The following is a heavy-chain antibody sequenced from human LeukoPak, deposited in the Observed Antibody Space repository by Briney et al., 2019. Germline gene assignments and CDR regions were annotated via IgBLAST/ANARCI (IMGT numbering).Heavy chain of an antibody. CDR1: GYTFTSYA. Sequence: ASVKVSCKASGYTFTSYAMNWVRQAPGQGLEWMGWINTNTGNPTYAQGFTGRFVFSLDTSVSTAYLQISSLKAEDTAVYYCAAAPPLSTRGGYYFDYWGQGTLVTVSS. CDR3: AAAPPLSTRGGYYFDY. CDR2: INTNTGNP. D-gene: IGHD2-2*01. J-gene: IGHJ4*02. V-gene: IGHV7-4-1*02.